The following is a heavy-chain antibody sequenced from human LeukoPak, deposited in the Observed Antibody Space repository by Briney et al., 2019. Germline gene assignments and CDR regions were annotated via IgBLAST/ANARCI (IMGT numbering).Heavy chain of an antibody. CDR2: VRYDESTK. J-gene: IGHJ1*01. Sequence: GGSLRLSCAASGFTFSNYGMHWVRQAPGKGLEWVAYVRYDESTKFYADSVKGRFTISRDNSKTTLYLQMNGLRAEDTAVYYCARGGSAAAGPAEYFQHWGQGTLVTVSS. V-gene: IGHV3-30*02. D-gene: IGHD6-13*01. CDR3: ARGGSAAAGPAEYFQH. CDR1: GFTFSNYG.